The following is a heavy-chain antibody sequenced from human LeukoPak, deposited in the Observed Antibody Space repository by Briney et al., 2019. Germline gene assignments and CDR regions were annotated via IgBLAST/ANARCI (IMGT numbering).Heavy chain of an antibody. J-gene: IGHJ4*02. Sequence: GGSLRLSCAVSGITVSNYGMSWVRQAPGKGLEWAAGISDSGGRTKYADSVKGRFTISRDNPKNTLYLQMNSLRVEDTAVYFCAKRGVVIRVILVGFHKEAYYFDSWGQGALVTVSS. D-gene: IGHD3-22*01. CDR3: AKRGVVIRVILVGFHKEAYYFDS. CDR2: ISDSGGRT. V-gene: IGHV3-23*01. CDR1: GITVSNYG.